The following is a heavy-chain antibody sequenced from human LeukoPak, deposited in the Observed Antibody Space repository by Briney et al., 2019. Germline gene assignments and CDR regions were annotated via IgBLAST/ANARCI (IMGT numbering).Heavy chain of an antibody. CDR2: ISSSGSTI. Sequence: GGSLRLSCAASGFTFSSYEMNWVRQAPGKGLEWVSYISSSGSTIYYADSVKGRFTISRDNAKNSLYLQMNSLRAEDTAVYYCARSLSRIAVAGGPWGQGTLVTVSS. J-gene: IGHJ4*02. V-gene: IGHV3-48*03. D-gene: IGHD6-19*01. CDR1: GFTFSSYE. CDR3: ARSLSRIAVAGGP.